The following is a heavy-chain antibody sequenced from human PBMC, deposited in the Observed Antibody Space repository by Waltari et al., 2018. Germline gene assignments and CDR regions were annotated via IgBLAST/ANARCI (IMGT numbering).Heavy chain of an antibody. J-gene: IGHJ4*02. Sequence: QVQLVESGGGVVQPGKSLRLSCAASGFLFSAYAMHWVRQAPGKGLEWVAVISLDGKKEYYADSVKGRFTISRDNSKSIVYLQMNGLRNEDTALFYCAKRGTYGPALDYWGQGTLVTVSS. V-gene: IGHV3-30*01. D-gene: IGHD3-10*01. CDR2: ISLDGKKE. CDR1: GFLFSAYA. CDR3: AKRGTYGPALDY.